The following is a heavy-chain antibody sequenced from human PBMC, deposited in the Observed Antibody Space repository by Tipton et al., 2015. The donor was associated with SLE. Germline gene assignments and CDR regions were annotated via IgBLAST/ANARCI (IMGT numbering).Heavy chain of an antibody. CDR2: FHYSGST. D-gene: IGHD1-26*01. CDR1: SGSISSHS. CDR3: AREGLGTSYYYYMDV. V-gene: IGHV4-59*11. J-gene: IGHJ6*03. Sequence: TLSLTCTVSSGSISSHSWTWIRRTPGKGLEWIGYFHYSGSTNYNPSLRSRVTMSVDTSKSQFSLKLNSITAADTAVYYCAREGLGTSYYYYMDVWGKGTTVTVSS.